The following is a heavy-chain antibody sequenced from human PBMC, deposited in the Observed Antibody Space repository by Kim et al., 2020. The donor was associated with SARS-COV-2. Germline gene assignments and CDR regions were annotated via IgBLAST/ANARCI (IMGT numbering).Heavy chain of an antibody. V-gene: IGHV4-59*01. CDR3: ARGYYDSSGYSPFYYYYYG. Sequence: SETLSLTCTVSGGSISSYYWSWIRQPPGKGLEWIGYIYYSGSTNYNPSLKSRVTISVDTSKNQFSLKLSSVTAADTAVYYCARGYYDSSGYSPFYYYYYG. D-gene: IGHD3-22*01. CDR2: IYYSGST. J-gene: IGHJ6*01. CDR1: GGSISSYY.